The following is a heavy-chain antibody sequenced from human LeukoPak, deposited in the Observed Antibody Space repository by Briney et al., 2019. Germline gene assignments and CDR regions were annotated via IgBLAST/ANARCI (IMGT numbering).Heavy chain of an antibody. J-gene: IGHJ4*02. D-gene: IGHD1-26*01. CDR2: IWSDGSNK. CDR3: ARGSGSFSGGFDY. V-gene: IGHV3-33*01. Sequence: GGSLRLSCAASGFTLSSYGMHWVRQTPGKGLEWVAVIWSDGSNKYYADSVKGRFTISRDNSKNTLYLQMNSLRAEDTAVYYCARGSGSFSGGFDYWGQGTLVTVSS. CDR1: GFTLSSYG.